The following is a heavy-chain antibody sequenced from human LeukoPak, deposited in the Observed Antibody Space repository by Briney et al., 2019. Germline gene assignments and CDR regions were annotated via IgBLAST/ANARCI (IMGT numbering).Heavy chain of an antibody. V-gene: IGHV3-74*01. Sequence: GGSLRLSCAASGFTFSSHWMHWVRHAPGKGLVWVSRIHPDGTTTAYVDPVKGQFTISRDNAKSTLYLQMNSLRAEDTAVYYCATMVRGDSYYYMDVWGKGTTVTVYS. D-gene: IGHD3-10*01. J-gene: IGHJ6*03. CDR1: GFTFSSHW. CDR3: ATMVRGDSYYYMDV. CDR2: IHPDGTTT.